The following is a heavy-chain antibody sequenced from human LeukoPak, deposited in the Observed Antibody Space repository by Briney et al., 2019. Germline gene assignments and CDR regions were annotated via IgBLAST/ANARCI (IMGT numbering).Heavy chain of an antibody. CDR2: INPNSGGT. Sequence: ASVKVSCKASVYTFTGYYMHWVRQAPGQGLEWMGWINPNSGGTNYAQKFQGRVTRTRDTSISTAYMELSRLRSDDTAVYYCARGNDYGDYFDYWGQGTLVTVSS. V-gene: IGHV1-2*02. CDR1: VYTFTGYY. D-gene: IGHD4-17*01. CDR3: ARGNDYGDYFDY. J-gene: IGHJ4*02.